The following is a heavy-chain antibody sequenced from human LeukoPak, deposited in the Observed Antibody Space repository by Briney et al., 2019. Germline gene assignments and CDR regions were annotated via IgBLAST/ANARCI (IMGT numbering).Heavy chain of an antibody. CDR3: ATGGAFDY. J-gene: IGHJ4*02. CDR2: IIPILGIA. D-gene: IGHD3-10*01. V-gene: IGHV1-69*04. Sequence: VAPVKVSCKASGGTFSSYAISWVRQAPGQGLEWMGRIIPILGIANYAQKFQGRVTITADKSTSTAYMELSSLRSEDTAVYYCATGGAFDYWGQGTLVTVSS. CDR1: GGTFSSYA.